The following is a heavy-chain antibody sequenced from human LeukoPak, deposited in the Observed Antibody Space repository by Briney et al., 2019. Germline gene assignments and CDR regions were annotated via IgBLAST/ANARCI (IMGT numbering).Heavy chain of an antibody. CDR1: GGPISSYY. V-gene: IGHV4-4*07. CDR2: IYTSGST. J-gene: IGHJ5*02. D-gene: IGHD3-22*01. CDR3: ARDRYDSSGHWFDP. Sequence: PSEPLSLTCTVSGGPISSYYWRWIRQPAGKGLEWIGRIYTSGSTNYNPSLKSRVTMSVDTSKNQFSLKLSSVTAADTAVYYCARDRYDSSGHWFDPWGQGTLVTVSS.